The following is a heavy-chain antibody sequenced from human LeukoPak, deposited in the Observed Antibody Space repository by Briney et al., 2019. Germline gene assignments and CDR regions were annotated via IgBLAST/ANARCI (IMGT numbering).Heavy chain of an antibody. Sequence: GGSLRLSCVASGFTLSSYWMSWVRQAPGKGLEWVANIDGDGSTEAYVDSLKGRFTISRDNAKNSLYLQMNNLRVEDTAVYYCARGGAAFAESVYWGQGTLVTVYS. CDR2: IDGDGSTE. CDR3: ARGGAAFAESVY. CDR1: GFTLSSYW. D-gene: IGHD6-13*01. V-gene: IGHV3-7*01. J-gene: IGHJ4*02.